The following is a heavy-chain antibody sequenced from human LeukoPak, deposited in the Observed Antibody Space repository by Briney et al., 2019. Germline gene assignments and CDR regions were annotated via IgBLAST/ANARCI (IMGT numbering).Heavy chain of an antibody. V-gene: IGHV3-30-3*01. J-gene: IGHJ4*02. Sequence: GGSLRLSCAASGFTFSSYSIHWVRQAPGKGLEWVADISHDGSDKNYADSVKGRFTIARDNSKNTLYLQMNSLRAEDSALYYCARRQIVGADARVDYWGQGTLVTVSS. CDR2: ISHDGSDK. CDR3: ARRQIVGADARVDY. D-gene: IGHD1-26*01. CDR1: GFTFSSYS.